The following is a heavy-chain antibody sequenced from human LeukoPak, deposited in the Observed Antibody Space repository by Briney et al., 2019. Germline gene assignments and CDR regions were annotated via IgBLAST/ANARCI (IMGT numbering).Heavy chain of an antibody. CDR1: GGSISSGDYE. CDR3: ARPYYYDSRIDP. J-gene: IGHJ5*02. V-gene: IGHV4-30-4*01. Sequence: SQTLSLTCTVSGGSISSGDYEWSWIRQPPGKGLEWIAYMYYSGSTYYNPSLKSRVTMSADTSKNQLSLKLSSVTAADTAVYYYARPYYYDSRIDPWGQGILVTVSS. D-gene: IGHD3-22*01. CDR2: MYYSGST.